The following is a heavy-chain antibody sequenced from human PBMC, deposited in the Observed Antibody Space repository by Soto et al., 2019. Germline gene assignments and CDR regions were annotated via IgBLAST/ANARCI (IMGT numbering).Heavy chain of an antibody. CDR2: IDPSSNYI. V-gene: IGHV3-21*03. CDR1: GFIFSSDS. CDR3: EKGGVSSGYTY. J-gene: IGHJ4*02. D-gene: IGHD3-10*01. Sequence: GGSLRLSCAASGFIFSSDSMAWVRQAPGKGLEWVSAIDPSSNYIYYAASVKGRFTISRDNARNSLYLQMSSLRADDTSVYYCEKGGVSSGYTYWGQGALVTVSS.